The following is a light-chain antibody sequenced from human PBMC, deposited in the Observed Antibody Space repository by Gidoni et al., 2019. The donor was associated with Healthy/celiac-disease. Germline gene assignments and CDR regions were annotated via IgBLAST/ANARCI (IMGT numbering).Light chain of an antibody. CDR2: DAS. Sequence: DIQMTQSPSSLSASVGDRVTITCQASQDISNYLNWYQQKPGKAPKLLIYDASNLETGVPSRFSGRGSGTDFTFTISSLQPEDIATYYCQQYDNLPRTFGGXTKVEIK. V-gene: IGKV1-33*01. CDR3: QQYDNLPRT. J-gene: IGKJ4*01. CDR1: QDISNY.